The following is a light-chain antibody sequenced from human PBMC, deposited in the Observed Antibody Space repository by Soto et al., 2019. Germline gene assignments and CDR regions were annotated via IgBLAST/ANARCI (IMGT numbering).Light chain of an antibody. CDR2: DNN. J-gene: IGLJ2*01. CDR1: STNIGKDY. V-gene: IGLV1-51*01. Sequence: QSVLTQPPSVSAAPGQKVTISCSGTSTNIGKDYVSWYQQVPGTAPKLLIYDNNKRPSGIPDRFSGSKSGTSATLGITGLQTGDEADYYCATWDNSLTVGVFGGGTKVTAL. CDR3: ATWDNSLTVGV.